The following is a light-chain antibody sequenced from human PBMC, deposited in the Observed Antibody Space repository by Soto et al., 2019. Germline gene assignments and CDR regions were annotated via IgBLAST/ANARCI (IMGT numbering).Light chain of an antibody. V-gene: IGKV1-9*01. CDR3: QQYNTSPRT. CDR1: QAVPNN. CDR2: AAS. J-gene: IGKJ1*01. Sequence: DIHLTQSPSFLSASVGDRVTITCRPSQAVPNNMAWYQQKPGKAPKLLIYAASNLQSGVPSRFSGSGSGTDFTLTISRLEPEDFAVYYCQQYNTSPRTFGQGTKVDIK.